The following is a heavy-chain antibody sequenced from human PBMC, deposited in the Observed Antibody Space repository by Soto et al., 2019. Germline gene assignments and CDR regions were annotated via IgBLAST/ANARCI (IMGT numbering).Heavy chain of an antibody. CDR3: ARQASCSSTSCLLELYLRRYNWFDP. CDR2: IYYSGST. Sequence: SETLSLTCTVSGGSISSSSYYWGWIRQPPGKGLEWIGSIYYSGSTYYNPSLKSRVTISVDTSKNQFSLKLSSVTAADTAVYYCARQASCSSTSCLLELYLRRYNWFDPWGQGTLVTVSS. CDR1: GGSISSSSYY. V-gene: IGHV4-39*01. D-gene: IGHD2-2*01. J-gene: IGHJ5*02.